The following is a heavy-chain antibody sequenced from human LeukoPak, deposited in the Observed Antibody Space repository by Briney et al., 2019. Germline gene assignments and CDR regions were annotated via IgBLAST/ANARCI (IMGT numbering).Heavy chain of an antibody. Sequence: GGSLRLSCAASGFTFSSYGMHWVRQAPGKGLEWVAFIRYDGSNKYYADSVKGRFTISRDNSKNTLYLQMNSLRAEDTAVYYCAREGAGSDYFDYWGQGTLVTVSS. V-gene: IGHV3-30*02. J-gene: IGHJ4*02. D-gene: IGHD6-19*01. CDR3: AREGAGSDYFDY. CDR2: IRYDGSNK. CDR1: GFTFSSYG.